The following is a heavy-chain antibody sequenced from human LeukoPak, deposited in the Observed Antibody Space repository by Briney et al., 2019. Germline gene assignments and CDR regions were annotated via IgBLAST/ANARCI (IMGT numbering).Heavy chain of an antibody. V-gene: IGHV3-21*01. D-gene: IGHD3-9*01. J-gene: IGHJ4*02. CDR1: GFTFSSYS. CDR3: ARGGSNYDILTGYSYFDY. Sequence: PGGSLRLSCAASGFTFSSYSMNWVRQAPGKGLEWVSSISSSSSYIYYADSVKGRFTISGDNAKNSLYLQMNSLRAEDTAVYYCARGGSNYDILTGYSYFDYWGQGTLVTVSA. CDR2: ISSSSSYI.